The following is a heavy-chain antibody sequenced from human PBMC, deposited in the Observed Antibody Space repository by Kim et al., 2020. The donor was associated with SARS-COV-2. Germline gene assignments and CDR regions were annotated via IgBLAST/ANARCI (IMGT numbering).Heavy chain of an antibody. V-gene: IGHV4-34*01. D-gene: IGHD3-3*01. CDR3: ARDRPHVWSGYSVFDY. CDR1: GGSFSGYY. CDR2: INHSGST. J-gene: IGHJ4*01. Sequence: SGTLSLTCAVYGGSFSGYYWSWIRQPPGKGLEWIGEINHSGSTNYNPSLKSRVTISVDTSKNQFSLKLSSVTAADTAVYYCARDRPHVWSGYSVFDYWG.